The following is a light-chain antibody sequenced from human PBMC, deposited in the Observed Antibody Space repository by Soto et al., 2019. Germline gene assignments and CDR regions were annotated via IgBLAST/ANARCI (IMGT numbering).Light chain of an antibody. CDR3: QQYGSSGT. CDR2: DAS. J-gene: IGKJ1*01. CDR1: QSVGTY. Sequence: ETVLTQSPGPLSLSPGERATLSCRASQSVGTYLAGYQQKPGQAPRLLIFDASKRATGIPARFSGSGSGTDFTLTISRLEPEDFAVYYCQQYGSSGTFGQGTKVDI. V-gene: IGKV3-20*01.